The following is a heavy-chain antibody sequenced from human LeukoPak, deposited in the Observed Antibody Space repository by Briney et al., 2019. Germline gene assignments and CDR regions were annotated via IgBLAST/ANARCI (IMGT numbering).Heavy chain of an antibody. D-gene: IGHD2-15*01. V-gene: IGHV3-7*01. J-gene: IGHJ6*03. Sequence: GRSLRPSCAASGFTFSSYWMSWVRQAPGKGLEWVANIKQDGSEKYYVDSVKGRFTISRDNAKNSLYLQMNSLRAEDTAVYYCARDGPGFCSGGRCYYYYMDVWGKGTPVTVSS. CDR1: GFTFSSYW. CDR3: ARDGPGFCSGGRCYYYYMDV. CDR2: IKQDGSEK.